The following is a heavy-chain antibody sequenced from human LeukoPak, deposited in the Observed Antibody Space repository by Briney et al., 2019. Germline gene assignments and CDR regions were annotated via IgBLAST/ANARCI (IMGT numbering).Heavy chain of an antibody. Sequence: GGSLRLSCAASEFTISTYWMSWVRQGPGKGLEWVANIKQDGSEKYYIDSVKGRFTISRDNAKNSLYLQMNSLRAEDTAVYYCARIGAGSSRDYWGQGTLVTVSS. CDR2: IKQDGSEK. CDR1: EFTISTYW. V-gene: IGHV3-7*04. CDR3: ARIGAGSSRDY. J-gene: IGHJ4*02. D-gene: IGHD6-13*01.